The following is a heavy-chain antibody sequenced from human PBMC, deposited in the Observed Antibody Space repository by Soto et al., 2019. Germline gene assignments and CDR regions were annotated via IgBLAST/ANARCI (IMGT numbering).Heavy chain of an antibody. D-gene: IGHD3-10*01. V-gene: IGHV4-34*01. CDR2: INYSGST. Sequence: ASETLSLTCAVYGESFSNHYWTWIRQSPGKGLEWVGEINYSGSTRYNWSLGSRVTISVDTSKNQFSLMVTSVTAEDTAVYYCARGGVYRDVGLAYGMDVWGQGTTVTVSS. CDR3: ARGGVYRDVGLAYGMDV. J-gene: IGHJ6*02. CDR1: GESFSNHY.